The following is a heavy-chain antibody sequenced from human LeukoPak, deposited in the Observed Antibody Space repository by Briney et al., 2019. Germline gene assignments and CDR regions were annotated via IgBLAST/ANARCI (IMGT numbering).Heavy chain of an antibody. J-gene: IGHJ3*02. CDR2: ISHDGSNK. CDR1: GFMFNSYG. Sequence: GSLRLSCAASGFMFNSYGMHWVRQAPGKGLEWLTVISHDGSNKYYADSVKGRFTISRDNSKNTLYLQMNSLRPEDTALYHCAKVTGQLWLGPRAYDIWGQGTMVTVSS. V-gene: IGHV3-30*18. D-gene: IGHD5-18*01. CDR3: AKVTGQLWLGPRAYDI.